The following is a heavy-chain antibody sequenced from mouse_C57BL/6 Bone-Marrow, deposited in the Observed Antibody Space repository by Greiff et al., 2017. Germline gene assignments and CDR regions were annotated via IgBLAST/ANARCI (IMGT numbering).Heavy chain of an antibody. V-gene: IGHV1-39*01. J-gene: IGHJ4*01. CDR3: ASIYYGNYLYAMDY. Sequence: VQLQQSGPELVKPGASVKISCKASGYSFTDYNMNWVKQSNGKSLEWIGVINPNYGTTSYNQKFKGKATFTVDQSSSTAYMQLNSLTSEDSAVYYCASIYYGNYLYAMDYWGQGTSVTVSS. CDR2: INPNYGTT. D-gene: IGHD2-1*01. CDR1: GYSFTDYN.